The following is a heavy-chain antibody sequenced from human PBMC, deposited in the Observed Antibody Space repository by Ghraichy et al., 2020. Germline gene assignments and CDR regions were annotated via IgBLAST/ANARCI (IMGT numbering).Heavy chain of an antibody. Sequence: ASVKVPCKASGYTFTSYGISWVRQAPGQGLEWMGWISAYNGNTNYAQKLQGRVTMTTDTSTSTAYMELRSLRSDDTAVYYCADSSAEQYSRHDAFDIWGQGTMVTVSS. CDR2: ISAYNGNT. D-gene: IGHD6-6*01. CDR3: ADSSAEQYSRHDAFDI. J-gene: IGHJ3*02. V-gene: IGHV1-18*01. CDR1: GYTFTSYG.